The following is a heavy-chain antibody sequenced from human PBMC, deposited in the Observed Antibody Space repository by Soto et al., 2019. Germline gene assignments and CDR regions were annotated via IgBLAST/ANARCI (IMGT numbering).Heavy chain of an antibody. V-gene: IGHV4-30-4*08. D-gene: IGHD5-18*01. Sequence: KPSETLSLTCTVSGGSISSGAYYWSWIRQPPGKGLEWIGYISYSGSTYYNPSLKSRVTISVDTSKNQFSLKLSAVTAADTAVYYCARVPLLVTAMLLDYWGQGTLVTVSS. CDR1: GGSISSGAYY. CDR3: ARVPLLVTAMLLDY. J-gene: IGHJ4*02. CDR2: ISYSGST.